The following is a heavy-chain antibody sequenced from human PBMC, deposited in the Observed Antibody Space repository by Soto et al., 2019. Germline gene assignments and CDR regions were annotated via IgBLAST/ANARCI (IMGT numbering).Heavy chain of an antibody. D-gene: IGHD1-26*01. CDR3: AGFSSGTYLFGL. CDR2: IYGTGTT. CDR1: DGSISSYY. J-gene: IGHJ4*02. Sequence: KPSETLSLTCTVSDGSISSYYWSWIRQPPGKGLEWIGYIYGTGTTNYAPSLKNRVTMSLHTSKNQFSLTLGSVTAADTAMYYCAGFSSGTYLFGLWGPGTLVTVSS. V-gene: IGHV4-59*01.